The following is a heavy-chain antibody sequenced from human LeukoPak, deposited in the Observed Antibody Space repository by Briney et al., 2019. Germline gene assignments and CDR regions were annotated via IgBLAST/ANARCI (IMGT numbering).Heavy chain of an antibody. CDR2: IGYDGSNK. V-gene: IGHV3-30*02. Sequence: GGSLRLSCAASGFTFSSYGMHWVRQAPGKGLEWVAFIGYDGSNKYYADSVKGRFTISRDNSKNTLYLQMNSLRAEDTAVYYCAKTSGYSGYEQNDAFDIWGQGTMVTVSS. CDR3: AKTSGYSGYEQNDAFDI. J-gene: IGHJ3*02. CDR1: GFTFSSYG. D-gene: IGHD5-12*01.